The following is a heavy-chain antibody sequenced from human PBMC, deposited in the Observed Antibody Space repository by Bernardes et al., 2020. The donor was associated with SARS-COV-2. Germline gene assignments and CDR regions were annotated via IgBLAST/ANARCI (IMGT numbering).Heavy chain of an antibody. D-gene: IGHD4-4*01. Sequence: SETLSLTCTVSGGSISSCGYYWSWIRQPPGKGLEWIGYIYYSGSTYYNPSLKSRVTISVDTSKNQFSLKLSSVTAADTAVYYCASTFTVTKEGWFDPWGQGTLVTVSS. V-gene: IGHV4-31*03. J-gene: IGHJ5*02. CDR2: IYYSGST. CDR1: GGSISSCGYY. CDR3: ASTFTVTKEGWFDP.